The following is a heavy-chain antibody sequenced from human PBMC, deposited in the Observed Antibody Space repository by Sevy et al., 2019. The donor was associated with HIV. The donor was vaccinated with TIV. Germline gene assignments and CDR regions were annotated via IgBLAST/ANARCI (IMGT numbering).Heavy chain of an antibody. CDR3: ARGIELWSPFDY. D-gene: IGHD2-21*01. Sequence: GGSLRLSCAASGFTFSTYAMSWVRQAPGKGLEWVSGMSGSVGGTYYAESVSGSGGGTYYAESVKGRFTISRDNSKNTLYLQMNSLRAEDTAIYYCARGIELWSPFDYWGQGTLVTVSS. CDR2: MSGSVGGTYYAESVSGSGGGT. J-gene: IGHJ4*02. CDR1: GFTFSTYA. V-gene: IGHV3-23*01.